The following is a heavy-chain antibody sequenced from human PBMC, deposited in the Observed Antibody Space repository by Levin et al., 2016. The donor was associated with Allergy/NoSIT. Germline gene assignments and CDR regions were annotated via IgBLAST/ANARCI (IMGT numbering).Heavy chain of an antibody. V-gene: IGHV4-59*01. CDR3: ARDAGFGELVDY. CDR1: GGSISSYY. CDR2: IYYSGST. Sequence: SETLSLTCTVSGGSISSYYWSWIRQPPGKGLEWIGYIYYSGSTNYNPSLKSRVTISVDTSKNQFSLKLSSVTAADTAVYYCARDAGFGELVDYWGQGTLVTVSS. D-gene: IGHD3-10*01. J-gene: IGHJ4*02.